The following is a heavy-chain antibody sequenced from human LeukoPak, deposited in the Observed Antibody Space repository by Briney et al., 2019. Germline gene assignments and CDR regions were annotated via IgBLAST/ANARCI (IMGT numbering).Heavy chain of an antibody. CDR3: ARDTYSSSWYLRWFDP. J-gene: IGHJ5*02. CDR1: GYTFTGYY. Sequence: GASVKVSCKASGYTFTGYYMHWVRQAPGQGLEWMGWINPNSGGTNYAQKFQGRVTMTRDTSISTAYMELSRLRSDDTAVYYCARDTYSSSWYLRWFDPWGQGTLVTVSS. CDR2: INPNSGGT. D-gene: IGHD6-13*01. V-gene: IGHV1-2*02.